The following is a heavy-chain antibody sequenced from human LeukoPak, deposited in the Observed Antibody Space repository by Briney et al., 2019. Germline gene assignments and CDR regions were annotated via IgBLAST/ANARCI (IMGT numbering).Heavy chain of an antibody. CDR3: AGGVKDY. CDR1: GFTFSAFA. CDR2: LSSDGSKT. D-gene: IGHD2-8*01. V-gene: IGHV3-30-3*01. J-gene: IGHJ4*02. Sequence: GTSLRLSCAASGFTFSAFAMHWVRQAPGKGLEWVAVLSSDGSKTYYADSVKGRFTISRDNSKNTLYLQMNSLRPEDTAVCYCAGGVKDYWGQGTLVTVSS.